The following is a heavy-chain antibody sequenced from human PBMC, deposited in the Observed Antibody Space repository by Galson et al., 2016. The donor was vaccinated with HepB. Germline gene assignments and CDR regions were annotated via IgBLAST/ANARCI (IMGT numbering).Heavy chain of an antibody. CDR2: IYSSRGT. D-gene: IGHD2-2*01. CDR3: ARVGLYCSTTTCPHYFDS. V-gene: IGHV4-59*01. J-gene: IGHJ4*02. Sequence: SETLSLTCTVSGGSTSGYFWSWIRQPPGKGLEWIGYIYSSRGTNYNPSLKSRVTLSVDTSKNQFSLNLSPVTAADTALYYCARVGLYCSTTTCPHYFDSWGQGTLVTVSS. CDR1: GGSTSGYF.